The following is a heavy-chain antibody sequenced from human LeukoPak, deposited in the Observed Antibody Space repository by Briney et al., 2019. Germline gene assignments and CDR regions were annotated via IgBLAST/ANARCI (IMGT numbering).Heavy chain of an antibody. CDR2: IYHSGST. CDR1: GGSISSSNW. Sequence: SKTLSLTCAVSGGSISSSNWWSWVRQPPGKGLEWIGEIYHSGSTNYNPSLKSRVTISVDKSKNQFSLKLTSVTAADTAVYYCARQTGSGLFILPGGQGTLVTVSS. D-gene: IGHD3/OR15-3a*01. V-gene: IGHV4-4*02. CDR3: ARQTGSGLFILP. J-gene: IGHJ4*02.